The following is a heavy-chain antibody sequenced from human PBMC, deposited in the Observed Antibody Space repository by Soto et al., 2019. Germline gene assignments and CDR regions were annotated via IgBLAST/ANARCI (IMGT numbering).Heavy chain of an antibody. CDR3: ARPLWRDDYNWGYFDL. J-gene: IGHJ2*01. CDR2: ISYDGSNK. Sequence: QVQLVESGGGVVQPGRSLRLSCAASGFTFSSYAMHWVRQAPGKGMEWVAVISYDGSNKYYADSVKGRFNISRDKSQNTLSLQMTSLRAEDTAVYYCARPLWRDDYNWGYFDLWGRGTLFTVSS. D-gene: IGHD4-4*01. V-gene: IGHV3-30-3*01. CDR1: GFTFSSYA.